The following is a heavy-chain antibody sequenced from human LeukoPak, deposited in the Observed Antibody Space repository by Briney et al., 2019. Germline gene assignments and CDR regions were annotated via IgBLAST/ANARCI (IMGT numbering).Heavy chain of an antibody. Sequence: GGSLRLSCAASGFTFSGYGMSWVRQAPGKGLEWVSLISGNGGSTAYADSVRGRITISRDSSKNTLYLQMNSLRAEDTAVYFCAKCGFGELLSYFDYWGQGTLVAVSS. CDR1: GFTFSGYG. V-gene: IGHV3-23*01. CDR2: ISGNGGST. CDR3: AKCGFGELLSYFDY. D-gene: IGHD3-10*01. J-gene: IGHJ4*02.